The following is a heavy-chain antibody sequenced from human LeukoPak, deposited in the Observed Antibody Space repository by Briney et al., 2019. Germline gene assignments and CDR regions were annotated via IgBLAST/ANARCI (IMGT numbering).Heavy chain of an antibody. J-gene: IGHJ3*02. V-gene: IGHV1-69*05. CDR3: ARDRIVGARPNGAFDI. CDR2: IIPIFGTA. CDR1: GGTFSSYA. Sequence: GSSVKVSCKASGGTFSSYAISLVRQAPGQGLEWMGRIIPIFGTANYAQKFQGRVTITTDGSTSTAYMELSSLRSEDTAVYYCARDRIVGARPNGAFDIWGQGTMVTVSS. D-gene: IGHD1-26*01.